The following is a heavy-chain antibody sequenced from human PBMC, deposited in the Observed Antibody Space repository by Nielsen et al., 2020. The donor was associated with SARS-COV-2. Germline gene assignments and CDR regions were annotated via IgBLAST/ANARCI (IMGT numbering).Heavy chain of an antibody. CDR2: IYYSGST. CDR3: AGGSGYRFDY. CDR1: GGSISSGDYY. Sequence: SETLSLTCTVSGGSISSGDYYWSWIRQPPGKGLEWIGYIYYSGSTYYNPSLQSRVTISSDTSKNQFSLKLTSVTAADMGVYFCAGGSGYRFDYWGQGALVTVSS. D-gene: IGHD3-22*01. V-gene: IGHV4-30-4*01. J-gene: IGHJ4*02.